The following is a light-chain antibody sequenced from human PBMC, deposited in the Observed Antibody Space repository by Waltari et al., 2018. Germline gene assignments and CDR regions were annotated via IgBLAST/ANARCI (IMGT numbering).Light chain of an antibody. CDR1: QSLEHYDGNTY. CDR2: KVS. V-gene: IGKV2-30*02. J-gene: IGKJ4*02. Sequence: DVVMTQSPLYLPVTLGQPASISCRSPQSLEHYDGNTYLTCVQQRPGQSPRRLISKVSNRDSGVPDRFSVSKSGTSASLAITGLQADDEADYYCQSYDTSLSGSNWVFGGGTK. CDR3: QSYDTSLSGSNWV.